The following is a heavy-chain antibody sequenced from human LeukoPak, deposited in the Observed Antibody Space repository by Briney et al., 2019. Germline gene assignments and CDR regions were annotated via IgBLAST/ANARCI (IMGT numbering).Heavy chain of an antibody. CDR3: ARLKKSGSYAYFDY. V-gene: IGHV1-2*02. CDR2: ITPNSVGT. CDR1: GYTFTGYY. J-gene: IGHJ4*02. D-gene: IGHD1-26*01. Sequence: ASVKVSCKASGYTFTGYYMHWVRQAPGQGLEWMGWITPNSVGTNYAQKFQGRVTMTRDTSISTAYMELSRLRSDDTAVYYCARLKKSGSYAYFDYWGQGTLVTVSS.